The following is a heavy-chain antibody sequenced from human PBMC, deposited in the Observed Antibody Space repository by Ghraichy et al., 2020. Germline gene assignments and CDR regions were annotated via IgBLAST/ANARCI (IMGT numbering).Heavy chain of an antibody. Sequence: SETLSLTCTVSGGSISSSSYYWGWIRQPPGKGLEWIGSIYYSGSTYYNPSLKSRVTISVDTSKNQFSLKLSSVTAADTAVYYCARQSGGRFGELDPGWFDPWGQGTLVTVSS. J-gene: IGHJ5*02. V-gene: IGHV4-39*01. CDR2: IYYSGST. CDR3: ARQSGGRFGELDPGWFDP. CDR1: GGSISSSSYY. D-gene: IGHD3-10*01.